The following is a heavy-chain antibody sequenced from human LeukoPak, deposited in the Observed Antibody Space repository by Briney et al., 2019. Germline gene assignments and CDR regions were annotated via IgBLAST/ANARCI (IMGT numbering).Heavy chain of an antibody. Sequence: PSETLSLTCTVSGGSISSYYWSWIRQPPGKGLEWIGYIYYSGSTNYSPSLKSRVTISVDTSKNQFSLKLSSVTAADTAVYYCASSPGGHKSLALAIWGQGTMVTVSS. CDR2: IYYSGST. D-gene: IGHD6-19*01. CDR3: ASSPGGHKSLALAI. V-gene: IGHV4-59*08. J-gene: IGHJ3*02. CDR1: GGSISSYY.